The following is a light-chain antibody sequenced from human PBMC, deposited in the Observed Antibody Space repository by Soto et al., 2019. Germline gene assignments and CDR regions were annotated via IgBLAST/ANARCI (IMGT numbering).Light chain of an antibody. Sequence: SYELTQPPSVSVAPGKTARITCGGNNIGSKSVHWYQQKPGQAPVLVIYYDSDRPSGIPERFSGSNAGNTATLTISRVEAGDEADYSCQVWDSSSDHPVFGAGTKVTVL. CDR2: YDS. CDR1: NIGSKS. CDR3: QVWDSSSDHPV. V-gene: IGLV3-21*04. J-gene: IGLJ2*01.